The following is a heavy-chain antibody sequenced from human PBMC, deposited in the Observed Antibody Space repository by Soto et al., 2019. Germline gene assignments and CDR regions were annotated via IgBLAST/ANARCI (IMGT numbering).Heavy chain of an antibody. D-gene: IGHD6-19*01. Sequence: GGSLRLSCVASGFSFSTSGMHWVRQAPGKGLEWVAGVSYEGRSKFYADSVEGRFTISSDDSKNTLYLQMNSLRAEDTAVYYCARATSGCYFSGSASTELDTLSPLASLPFESWG. CDR2: VSYEGRSK. V-gene: IGHV3-30*03. J-gene: IGHJ5*01. CDR3: ARATSGCYFSGSASTELDTLSPLASLPFES. CDR1: GFSFSTSG.